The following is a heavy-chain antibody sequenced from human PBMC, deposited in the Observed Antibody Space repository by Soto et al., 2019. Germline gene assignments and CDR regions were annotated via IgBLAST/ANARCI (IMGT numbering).Heavy chain of an antibody. V-gene: IGHV1-69*12. D-gene: IGHD5-12*01. CDR1: GGTFSSYA. CDR3: ARDYGDGYNPAYYYGMDV. J-gene: IGHJ6*02. Sequence: QVQLVQSGAEVKKPGSSVKVSCKASGGTFSSYAISWVRQAPGQGLEWMGGIIPIFGTANYAQKFQGRVTITADESTSTAYMELSSLRSEDTAVYYCARDYGDGYNPAYYYGMDVWGQGTTVTVSS. CDR2: IIPIFGTA.